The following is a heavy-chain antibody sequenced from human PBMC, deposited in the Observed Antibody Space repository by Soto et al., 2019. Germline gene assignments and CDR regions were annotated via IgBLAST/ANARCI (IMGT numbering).Heavy chain of an antibody. D-gene: IGHD3-10*01. CDR1: GFTFSSYA. Sequence: RGSLRLSCAASGFTFSSYAMSWVRQAPGKGLEWVSAISGSGGSTYYADSVKGRFTISRDNSKNTLYLQMNSLRAEDTAVYYGAAPGSGSSLSHYYYYYGMDVWGQGTTVTVSS. CDR3: AAPGSGSSLSHYYYYYGMDV. V-gene: IGHV3-23*01. CDR2: ISGSGGST. J-gene: IGHJ6*02.